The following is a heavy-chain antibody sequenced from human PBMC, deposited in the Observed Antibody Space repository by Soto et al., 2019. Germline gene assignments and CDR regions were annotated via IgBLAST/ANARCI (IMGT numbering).Heavy chain of an antibody. CDR3: TSYCSSTSCYTHYFDY. CDR1: GFTFGDYA. D-gene: IGHD2-2*02. V-gene: IGHV3-49*03. J-gene: IGHJ4*02. Sequence: QTGGSLRLSCTASGFTFGDYAMSWFRQAPGKGLEWVGFIRSKAYGGTTEYAASVKGRFTISRDDSKSIAYLQMNSLKTEDTAVYYCTSYCSSTSCYTHYFDYWGQGTLVTAPQ. CDR2: IRSKAYGGTT.